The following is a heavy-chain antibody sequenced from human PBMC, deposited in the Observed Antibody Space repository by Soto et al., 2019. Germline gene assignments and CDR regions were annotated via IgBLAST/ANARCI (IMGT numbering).Heavy chain of an antibody. CDR2: IKSKAYGGTT. V-gene: IGHV3-15*07. D-gene: IGHD1-7*01. Sequence: GSLRLSCAASGFTFSDAWMNWARQAPGKGLEWVGRIKSKAYGGTTDYSAPVKGRFTISRDDSTATMYLQMNSLETEDTGVYYCTSHDATEQNFVPYWGQGTLVTVSS. CDR1: GFTFSDAW. J-gene: IGHJ4*02. CDR3: TSHDATEQNFVPY.